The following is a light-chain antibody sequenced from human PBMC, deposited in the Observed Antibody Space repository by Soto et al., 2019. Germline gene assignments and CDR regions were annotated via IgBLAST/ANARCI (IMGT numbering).Light chain of an antibody. CDR1: SSNIGSHA. CDR3: ETWDNSLNGVV. V-gene: IGLV1-44*01. J-gene: IGLJ2*01. Sequence: QAVVTQPPSASGTPGQRVTISCSGGSSNIGSHAVNWYQQLPRTAPKLLIHTDNQRPSGVPDRFSGSKSGTSASLAISGLQSEDEADYYCETWDNSLNGVVFGGGTKLTVL. CDR2: TDN.